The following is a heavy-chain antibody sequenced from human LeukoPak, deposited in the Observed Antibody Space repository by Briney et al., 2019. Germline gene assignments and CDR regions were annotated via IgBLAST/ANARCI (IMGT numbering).Heavy chain of an antibody. CDR2: IYYSGST. CDR3: ATSGWYLLPGVY. CDR1: GGSFSGYY. J-gene: IGHJ4*02. V-gene: IGHV4-34*01. D-gene: IGHD6-19*01. Sequence: SSETLSLTCAVYGGSFSGYYWSWIRQPPGKGLEWIGSIYYSGSTYYNPSLESRVTISVDTSKNQFSLKLSSVTAADTAVYYCATSGWYLLPGVYWGQGTLVTVSS.